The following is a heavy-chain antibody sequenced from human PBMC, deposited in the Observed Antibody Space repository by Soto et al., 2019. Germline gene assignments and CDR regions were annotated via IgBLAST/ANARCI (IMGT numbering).Heavy chain of an antibody. Sequence: PAGSLRLSCAASGFTFRIYWMHWVLQGPGKGLVWVSRIKTDGSTPTYADSVKGRFTISRDNAKNTLYLQMNSLRAEDTAVYYCAKRAITMVRGVSYYYGMDVWGQGTTVTVSS. V-gene: IGHV3-74*01. J-gene: IGHJ6*02. CDR2: IKTDGSTP. CDR1: GFTFRIYW. D-gene: IGHD3-10*01. CDR3: AKRAITMVRGVSYYYGMDV.